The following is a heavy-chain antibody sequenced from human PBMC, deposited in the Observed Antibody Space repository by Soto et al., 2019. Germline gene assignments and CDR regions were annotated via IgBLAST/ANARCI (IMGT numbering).Heavy chain of an antibody. CDR2: IYYSGST. CDR3: ARGIYGMDV. V-gene: IGHV4-59*01. CDR1: GGSISSYY. Sequence: SETLSLTCTVSGGSISSYYWSWIRQPPGKGLEWIGYIYYSGSTNYNPSLKSRVTISVDTSKNQFSLKLSSVTAADTAVYYCARGIYGMDVWGQGTTVTVSS. J-gene: IGHJ6*02.